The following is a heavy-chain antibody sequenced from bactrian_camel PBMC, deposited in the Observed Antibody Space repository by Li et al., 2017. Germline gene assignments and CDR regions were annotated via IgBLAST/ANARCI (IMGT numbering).Heavy chain of an antibody. CDR1: GFTFDDYA. V-gene: IGHV3S61*01. D-gene: IGHD1*01. CDR2: IRTGYPYTS. Sequence: HVQLVESGGGLVQPGGSLRLSCSTSGFTFDDYAMGWIRQAPGKEREGVASIRTGYPYTSDYADSVKGRFTISQDNAGNTLYLQMNSLKPEDTAVYYCAYIPHCAACSGGLCSPLMLQTYGQGTQVTVS. J-gene: IGHJ4*01.